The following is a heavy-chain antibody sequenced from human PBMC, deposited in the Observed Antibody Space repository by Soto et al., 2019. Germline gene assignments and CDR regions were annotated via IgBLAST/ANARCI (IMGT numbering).Heavy chain of an antibody. J-gene: IGHJ6*02. CDR3: AREGHILTGYYNLPSLYYYYYGMDV. CDR2: ISSSSSYI. Sequence: GGSLRLSCAASGFTFSSYSMNWVRQAPGKGLEWVSSISSSSSYIYYADSVKGRFTISRDNAKNSLYLQMNSLRAEDTAVYYCAREGHILTGYYNLPSLYYYYYGMDVWGQGTTVTVSS. CDR1: GFTFSSYS. V-gene: IGHV3-21*01. D-gene: IGHD3-9*01.